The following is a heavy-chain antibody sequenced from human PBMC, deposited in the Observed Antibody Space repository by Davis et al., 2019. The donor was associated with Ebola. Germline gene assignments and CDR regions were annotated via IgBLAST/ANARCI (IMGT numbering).Heavy chain of an antibody. J-gene: IGHJ3*02. CDR1: GFTFSSYS. V-gene: IGHV3-74*03. CDR2: ISSDGSSI. Sequence: GESLKISCAASGFTFSSYSMNWVRQAPGKGLVWVSRISSDGSSITYADSVKGRFTVSRDNAKNTLYLQMNSLRAEDTAVYYCARRSDRLVFDIWGQGTMVTVSS. CDR3: ARRSDRLVFDI. D-gene: IGHD6-25*01.